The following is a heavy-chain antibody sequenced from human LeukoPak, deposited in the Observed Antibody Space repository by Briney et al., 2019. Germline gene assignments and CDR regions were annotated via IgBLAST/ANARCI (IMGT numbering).Heavy chain of an antibody. CDR1: GFTFNSYG. Sequence: GGSLRLSCAASGFTFNSYGMSWVRQAPGKGLEWVSSISASGGSTYYADSVKGRFIISRDSSKNTLYLQMNSLRVEDTAVYYCAKDRIATGRYYFDYWGQGTLVTVSS. D-gene: IGHD1-26*01. CDR2: ISASGGST. CDR3: AKDRIATGRYYFDY. J-gene: IGHJ4*02. V-gene: IGHV3-23*01.